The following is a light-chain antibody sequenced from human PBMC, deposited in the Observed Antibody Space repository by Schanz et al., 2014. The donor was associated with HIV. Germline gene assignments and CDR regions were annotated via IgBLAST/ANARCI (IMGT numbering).Light chain of an antibody. CDR2: DNT. Sequence: QSVLAQPPSVSGAPGQRVTISCTGTSSNIGAGYDVHWYQLLPGTAPTLLIFDNTNRPSGVPDRFSGSKSGSSASLAISGLQADDEADYFCQSFDSSLNGVVFGGGTKLTVL. CDR1: SSNIGAGYD. V-gene: IGLV1-40*01. CDR3: QSFDSSLNGVV. J-gene: IGLJ3*02.